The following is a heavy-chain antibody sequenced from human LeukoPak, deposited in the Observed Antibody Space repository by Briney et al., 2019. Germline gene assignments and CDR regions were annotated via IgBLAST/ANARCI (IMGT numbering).Heavy chain of an antibody. D-gene: IGHD2-2*01. V-gene: IGHV1-18*01. J-gene: IGHJ5*02. CDR2: VSAYNGNT. Sequence: ASVTLSRQASAYNFPSYGISWVRHAPGHGLESMRWVSAYNGNTNYAQKLQGRVTMTTDTSTSTAYMELRSLRSDDTAVYYCARDHCSSTSCPLNWFDPWGQGTLVTVSS. CDR3: ARDHCSSTSCPLNWFDP. CDR1: AYNFPSYG.